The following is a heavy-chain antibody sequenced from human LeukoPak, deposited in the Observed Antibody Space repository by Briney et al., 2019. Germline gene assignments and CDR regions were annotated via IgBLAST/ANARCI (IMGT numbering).Heavy chain of an antibody. Sequence: PSETLPLTCAVYGGSFSGYYWSWIRQPPGKGLEWIGEINHSGSTNYNPSLKSRVTISVDTSKNQFSLKLSSVTAADTAVYYCASGRVVPGAPKGGDLYYYYGMDVWGQGTTVTVSS. D-gene: IGHD2-2*01. V-gene: IGHV4-34*01. CDR3: ASGRVVPGAPKGGDLYYYYGMDV. J-gene: IGHJ6*02. CDR1: GGSFSGYY. CDR2: INHSGST.